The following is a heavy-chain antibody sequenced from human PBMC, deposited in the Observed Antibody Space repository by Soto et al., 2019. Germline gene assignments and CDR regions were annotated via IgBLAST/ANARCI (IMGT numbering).Heavy chain of an antibody. D-gene: IGHD5-12*01. CDR1: GFTFSSYA. J-gene: IGHJ4*02. V-gene: IGHV3-64*01. Sequence: EVQLVESGGGLVQPGGSLRLSFAASGFTFSSYAMHWVRQAPGKGLEYVSVISSNGGSTYYANSVKGRFTISRDNSKNTLYLQMGSLRAEDMAVYYCARTSGYAFDYWGQGTLVTVSS. CDR3: ARTSGYAFDY. CDR2: ISSNGGST.